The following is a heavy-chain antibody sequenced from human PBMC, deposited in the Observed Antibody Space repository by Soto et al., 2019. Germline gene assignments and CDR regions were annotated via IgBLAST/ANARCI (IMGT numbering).Heavy chain of an antibody. CDR3: ARGASSRYCTNGVCSLDY. CDR2: INPIFGTA. Sequence: PVKVSCKASGGTFRSHAITWVRQAPGQGLEWMGGINPIFGTAHYAQTFQGRVTLTADDSTSTVYMQLSNLRSEDTAVYYCARGASSRYCTNGVCSLDYWGQGTLVTVSS. CDR1: GGTFRSHA. V-gene: IGHV1-69*13. J-gene: IGHJ4*02. D-gene: IGHD2-8*01.